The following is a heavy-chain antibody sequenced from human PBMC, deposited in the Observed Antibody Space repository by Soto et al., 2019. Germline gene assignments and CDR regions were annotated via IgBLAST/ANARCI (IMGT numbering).Heavy chain of an antibody. CDR1: GGSISSFY. CDR2: IYYSGRT. CDR3: ARVGTCSGTSCYDFFWNFDL. D-gene: IGHD2-2*01. Sequence: PSETLSLTCSVSGGSISSFYWSWIRQPPGKGLEWIGYIYYSGRTNYNPSLKSRVTISVDTSKKQFSLRLTSVTPADTAVYYCARVGTCSGTSCYDFFWNFDLWGRGALVTVSS. J-gene: IGHJ2*01. V-gene: IGHV4-59*01.